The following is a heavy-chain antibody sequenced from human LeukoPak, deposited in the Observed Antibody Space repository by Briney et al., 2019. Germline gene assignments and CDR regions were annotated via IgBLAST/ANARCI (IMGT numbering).Heavy chain of an antibody. J-gene: IGHJ4*02. CDR2: ISSSSSYI. D-gene: IGHD6-13*01. CDR1: GFTFSSYS. V-gene: IGHV3-21*01. Sequence: GGALRLSCAASGFTFSSYSMNWVRQAPGKGLEWVSSISSSSSYIYYADSVKGRFTISRDNAKNSLYLQMNSLRAEDTAVYYCAGPLQQLAGVFDNWGQGTRVTASS. CDR3: AGPLQQLAGVFDN.